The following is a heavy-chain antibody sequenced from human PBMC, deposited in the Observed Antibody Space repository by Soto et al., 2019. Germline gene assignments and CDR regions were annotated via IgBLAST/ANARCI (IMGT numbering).Heavy chain of an antibody. V-gene: IGHV6-1*01. CDR2: TCYRSKWYN. J-gene: IGHJ4*02. Sequence: QTLSLTCAISGDSVSSNSAAWNWIRQSPSRGLEWLGRTCYRSKWYNDYAVSVKSRITINPDTSKNQFSLQLNSVTPEDTAVHYCAREVITMIVVVTPHGDFDYWGQGTLVTVSS. CDR1: GDSVSSNSAA. CDR3: AREVITMIVVVTPHGDFDY. D-gene: IGHD3-22*01.